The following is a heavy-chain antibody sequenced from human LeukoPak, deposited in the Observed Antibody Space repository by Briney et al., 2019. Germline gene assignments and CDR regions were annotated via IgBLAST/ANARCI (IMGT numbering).Heavy chain of an antibody. CDR1: GFTFSSYS. V-gene: IGHV3-21*01. D-gene: IGHD1-1*01. Sequence: PGGSLRLSCAASGFTFSSYSMNWVRQAPGKGLEWVPSISSSISYIYYADSVKGRFTISRDNANNSLFLQMNSLRAEDTAVYYCARDVGSTTNWFDPWGQGTLVTVSS. J-gene: IGHJ5*02. CDR2: ISSSISYI. CDR3: ARDVGSTTNWFDP.